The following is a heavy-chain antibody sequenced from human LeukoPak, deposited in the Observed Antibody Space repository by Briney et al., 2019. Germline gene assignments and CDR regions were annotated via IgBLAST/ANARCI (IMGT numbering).Heavy chain of an antibody. V-gene: IGHV6-1*01. CDR1: GDSVSSNSVT. CDR3: ARRLTQYDCFDP. J-gene: IGHJ5*02. D-gene: IGHD2-2*01. Sequence: SQTLSLTCAISGDSVSSNSVTWNWIRQSPSRGLEWLGRTYYRSTWYNDYAVSVRGRITVNPDTSKNQYSLHLNSVTPEDTAVYYCARRLTQYDCFDPWGQGILVTVSS. CDR2: TYYRSTWYN.